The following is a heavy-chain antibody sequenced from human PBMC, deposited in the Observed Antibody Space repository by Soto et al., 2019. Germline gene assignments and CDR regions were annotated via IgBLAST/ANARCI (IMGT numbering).Heavy chain of an antibody. J-gene: IGHJ3*01. CDR3: ATSNFDRPSDL. CDR1: GYSLTELA. V-gene: IGHV1-24*01. CDR2: FDPEDGET. D-gene: IGHD3-22*01. Sequence: ASVKVSCKFSGYSLTELAIHWVRQPPGKGLEWMGGFDPEDGETVYAQKFQGRITVTEDTSTDTAFMELSSLRSEDTALYYCATSNFDRPSDLWGQGTVVTVSS.